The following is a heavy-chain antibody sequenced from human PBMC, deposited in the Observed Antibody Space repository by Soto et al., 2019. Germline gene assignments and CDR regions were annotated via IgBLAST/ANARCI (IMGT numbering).Heavy chain of an antibody. V-gene: IGHV1-18*01. D-gene: IGHD3-16*02. J-gene: IGHJ5*02. CDR1: GYTFTSYG. CDR3: AREWPVWGSYRYQSFAP. Sequence: QVQLVQSGAEVKKPGASVKVSCKASGYTFTSYGISWVRQAPGQGLEWMGWISAYNGNTNSAQKLQGRVTMTTDPSTSKAYLELRSLRSDATAVSYCAREWPVWGSYRYQSFAPWGQGTLVTVAS. CDR2: ISAYNGNT.